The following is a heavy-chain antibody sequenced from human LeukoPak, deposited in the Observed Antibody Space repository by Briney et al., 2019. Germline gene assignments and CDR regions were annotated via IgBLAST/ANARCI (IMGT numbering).Heavy chain of an antibody. Sequence: PGGSLRLSCAASGFTFSNYAMSWVRQAPGKGLEWVSGISGSGDNTYYADSVKGRFTISRGNSKNTLYVQVNSLGTEDTAAYYCAKGSYYDSSGSFYFDYWGQGTLVTVSS. CDR2: ISGSGDNT. J-gene: IGHJ4*02. CDR1: GFTFSNYA. CDR3: AKGSYYDSSGSFYFDY. D-gene: IGHD3-22*01. V-gene: IGHV3-23*01.